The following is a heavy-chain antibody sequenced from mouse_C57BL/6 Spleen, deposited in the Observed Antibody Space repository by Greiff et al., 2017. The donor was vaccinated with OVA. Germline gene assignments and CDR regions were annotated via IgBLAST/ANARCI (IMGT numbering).Heavy chain of an antibody. CDR1: GYTFTSYG. V-gene: IGHV1-81*01. Sequence: VQLQESGAELARPGASVKLSCKASGYTFTSYGISWVKQRTGQGLEWIGEIYPRSGNTYYNEKFKGKATLTADKSSSTAYMELRSLTSEDSAVYFCASRELTGTGWYFDVWGTGTTVTVSS. D-gene: IGHD4-1*01. J-gene: IGHJ1*03. CDR3: ASRELTGTGWYFDV. CDR2: IYPRSGNT.